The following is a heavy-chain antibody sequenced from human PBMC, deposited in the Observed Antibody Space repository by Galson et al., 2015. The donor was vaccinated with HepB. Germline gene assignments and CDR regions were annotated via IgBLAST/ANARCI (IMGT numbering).Heavy chain of an antibody. CDR2: ISSDGGHK. J-gene: IGHJ4*02. V-gene: IGHV3-74*01. D-gene: IGHD6-19*01. CDR1: GFTFSSYW. Sequence: SLRLSCAASGFTFSSYWIHWVRQVPGKGPVWVSRISSDGGHKNYADSVQGRFTISRDNAKNTLFLQMNSLSADDTAVYYCARGSSDWYGIDYWGQGILVTVSS. CDR3: ARGSSDWYGIDY.